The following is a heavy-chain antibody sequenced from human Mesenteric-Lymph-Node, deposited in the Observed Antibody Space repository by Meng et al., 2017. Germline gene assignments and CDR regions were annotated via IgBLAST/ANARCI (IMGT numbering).Heavy chain of an antibody. CDR2: TYYRSKWYN. CDR1: GDSVSSNSAA. D-gene: IGHD4-17*01. V-gene: IGHV6-1*01. Sequence: SCAISGDSVSSNSAAWNWIRQSPSRGLEWLGRTYYRSKWYNDYAVSVKSRITINPDTSKNQFSLQLNSVTPEDTAVYYCAKDYGDYVKAPKTDGWFDPWGQGTLVTVSS. J-gene: IGHJ5*02. CDR3: AKDYGDYVKAPKTDGWFDP.